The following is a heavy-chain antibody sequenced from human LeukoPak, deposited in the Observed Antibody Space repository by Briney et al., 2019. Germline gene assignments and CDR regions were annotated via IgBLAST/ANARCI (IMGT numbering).Heavy chain of an antibody. J-gene: IGHJ4*02. CDR1: GYTFTSYY. CDR3: ATAVYYYDSSGYYYLDY. Sequence: ASVKVSCKASGYTFTSYYMHWVRQAPGKGLEWMGGFDPEDGETIYAQKFQGRVTMTEDTSTDTAYMELSSLRSEDTAVYYCATAVYYYDSSGYYYLDYWGQGTLVTVSS. CDR2: FDPEDGET. V-gene: IGHV1-24*01. D-gene: IGHD3-22*01.